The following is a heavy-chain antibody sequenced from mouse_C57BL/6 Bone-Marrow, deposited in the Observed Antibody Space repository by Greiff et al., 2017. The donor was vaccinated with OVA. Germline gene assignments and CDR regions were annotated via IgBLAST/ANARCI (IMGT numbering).Heavy chain of an antibody. CDR2: IDPEDGET. V-gene: IGHV14-2*01. CDR1: GFNIKDYS. CDR3: ARRRDYGWFAY. Sequence: EVQGVASGAELVKPGASVKLSCTASGFNIKDYSMHWVKQRTEQGLEWIGRIDPEDGETKYAPKFQGKATITADTSSNTAYLQLSSLTSEDTAVYYCARRRDYGWFAYWGQGTLVTVSA. J-gene: IGHJ3*01. D-gene: IGHD2-4*01.